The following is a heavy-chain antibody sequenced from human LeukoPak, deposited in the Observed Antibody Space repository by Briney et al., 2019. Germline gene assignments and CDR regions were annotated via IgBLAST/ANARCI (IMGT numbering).Heavy chain of an antibody. V-gene: IGHV1-24*01. CDR2: FDPEDGET. J-gene: IGHJ4*02. D-gene: IGHD1-1*01. Sequence: GASVKVSCKASGYTFTGYYMHWVRQAPGKGLEWMGGFDPEDGETIYAQKFQGRVTMTEDTSTDTAYMELSSLRSEDTAVYYCATSVVSPGTTFDYWGQGTLVTVSS. CDR3: ATSVVSPGTTFDY. CDR1: GYTFTGYY.